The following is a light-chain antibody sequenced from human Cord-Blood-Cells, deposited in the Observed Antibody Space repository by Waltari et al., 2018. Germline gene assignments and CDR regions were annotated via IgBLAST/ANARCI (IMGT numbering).Light chain of an antibody. CDR1: SSNIGSNT. CDR3: AAWDDSLNGYV. CDR2: GKN. J-gene: IGLJ1*01. V-gene: IGLV1-44*01. Sequence: QSVLTQPPSASGTPGQRVTISCSGSSSNIGSNTVNWYQQLPGTAPKLLIYGKNQRPSGVPDRFSGSKSCTSAALAISGLQSEDEADYYCAAWDDSLNGYVFGTGTKVTVL.